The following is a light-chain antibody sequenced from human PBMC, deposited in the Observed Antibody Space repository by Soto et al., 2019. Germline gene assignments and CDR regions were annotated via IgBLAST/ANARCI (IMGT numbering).Light chain of an antibody. V-gene: IGKV1-39*01. CDR3: QQRNSSPLT. CDR2: AAS. J-gene: IGKJ4*01. CDR1: QSISSY. Sequence: DIQMTQSPSSLSASVGDRVTITCRASQSISSYLNWYQQKPGKAPKLLIYAASSLQSGVPSRFSGSGSGTDFTLTISSLQPEDFAVYYCQQRNSSPLTFGRGTKVDIK.